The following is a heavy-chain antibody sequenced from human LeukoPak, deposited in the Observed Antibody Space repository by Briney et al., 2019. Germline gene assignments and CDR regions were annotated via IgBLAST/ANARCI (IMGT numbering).Heavy chain of an antibody. CDR3: ARDRGYCSSTSCYNWFDP. CDR2: IYYSGST. Sequence: RPSETLSLTCTVSGGSISSGGYYWSWIRQHPGKGLEWIGYIYYSGSTYYNPSLKSRVTISVDTSKNQFSLKLSSVTAADTAVYYCARDRGYCSSTSCYNWFDPWGQGTLVTVSS. CDR1: GGSISSGGYY. V-gene: IGHV4-31*03. D-gene: IGHD2-2*01. J-gene: IGHJ5*02.